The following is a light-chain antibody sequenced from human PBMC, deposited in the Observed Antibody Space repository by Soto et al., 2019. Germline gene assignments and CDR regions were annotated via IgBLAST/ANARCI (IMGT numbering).Light chain of an antibody. CDR2: SVS. CDR3: SSSTSSSTYV. J-gene: IGLJ1*01. CDR1: SSDIGAYAS. V-gene: IGLV2-14*03. Sequence: QSALTQSASVSGSPGQSITISCTGTSSDIGAYASVSWYQQHPDKAPKLIIYSVSHRSSGVSDRFSGSKSGNTASLTISGLHTEDEADYYCSSSTSSSTYVFGTGTKVTVL.